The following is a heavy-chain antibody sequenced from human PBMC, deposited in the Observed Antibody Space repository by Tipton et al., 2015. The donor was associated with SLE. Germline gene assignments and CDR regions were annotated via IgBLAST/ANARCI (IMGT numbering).Heavy chain of an antibody. CDR3: ARWDIVVVVAADDAFDI. CDR1: GFTFSSYA. Sequence: LSCAASGFTFSSYAMSWVRQAPGKGLEWVSAISGSGGSTYYADSVKGRFTISRDNSKNTLYLQMNSLRAEDTAVYYCARWDIVVVVAADDAFDIWGQGTMVTVSS. CDR2: ISGSGGST. J-gene: IGHJ3*02. D-gene: IGHD2-15*01. V-gene: IGHV3-23*01.